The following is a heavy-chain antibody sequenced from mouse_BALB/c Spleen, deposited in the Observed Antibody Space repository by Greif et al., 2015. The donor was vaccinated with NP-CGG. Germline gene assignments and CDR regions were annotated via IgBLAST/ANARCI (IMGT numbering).Heavy chain of an antibody. J-gene: IGHJ1*01. CDR2: IDPANGNT. CDR3: ARWDWYFDV. Sequence: EVQLQQSGAELVKPGASVKLSCTASGSNIKDTYMHWVKQRPEQGLEWIGRIDPANGNTKYDPKFQGKATITAGTSSNTAYLQLSSLTSEDTAVYYCARWDWYFDVWGAGTTVTVSS. CDR1: GSNIKDTY. V-gene: IGHV14-3*02.